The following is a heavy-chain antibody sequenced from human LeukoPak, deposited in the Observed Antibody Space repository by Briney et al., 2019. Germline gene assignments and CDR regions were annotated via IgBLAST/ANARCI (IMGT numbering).Heavy chain of an antibody. V-gene: IGHV3-11*04. CDR3: ARCTSYDFWSGYYLDY. D-gene: IGHD3-3*01. Sequence: GGSLRLSCAASGSTFSDYYMSWIRQAPGKGLEWVSYISSSGSTIYYADSVKGRFTISRDNAKNSLYLQMNGLRAEDTAVYYCARCTSYDFWSGYYLDYWGQGTLVTVSS. J-gene: IGHJ4*02. CDR2: ISSSGSTI. CDR1: GSTFSDYY.